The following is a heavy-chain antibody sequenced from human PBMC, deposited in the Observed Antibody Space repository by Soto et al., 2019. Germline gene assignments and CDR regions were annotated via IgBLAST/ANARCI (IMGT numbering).Heavy chain of an antibody. Sequence: SETLSLTCTVSGGSISSYYWSWIRQPPGKGLEWIGYIYYSGSTNYNPSLKSRVTISVDTSKNQFSLKLSSVTAADTAVYYCARADVLRFLEWSFDYWGQGTLVTVSS. CDR3: ARADVLRFLEWSFDY. J-gene: IGHJ4*02. CDR1: GGSISSYY. V-gene: IGHV4-59*01. CDR2: IYYSGST. D-gene: IGHD3-3*01.